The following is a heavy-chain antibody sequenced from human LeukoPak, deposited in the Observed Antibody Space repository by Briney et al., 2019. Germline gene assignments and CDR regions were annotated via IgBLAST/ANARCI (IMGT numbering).Heavy chain of an antibody. J-gene: IGHJ4*02. D-gene: IGHD3-3*01. V-gene: IGHV1-8*01. CDR2: MNPNSGNT. Sequence: GASVKVSCKASGYTFTSYDINWVRQATGQGLEWVGWMNPNSGNTGYAQKFQGRVTMTRNTSISTAYMELSSLRSEDTAVYYCAGVDFWSGYSRDYWGQGTLVTVSS. CDR1: GYTFTSYD. CDR3: AGVDFWSGYSRDY.